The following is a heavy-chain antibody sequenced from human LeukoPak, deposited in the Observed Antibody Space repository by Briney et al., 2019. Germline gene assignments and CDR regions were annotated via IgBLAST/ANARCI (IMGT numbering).Heavy chain of an antibody. D-gene: IGHD6-19*01. CDR1: GFTFSSYA. Sequence: GSLRLSCAASGFTFSSYAMSWVRQAPGKGLEWVSRISDSGGGTYYADSVKGRFTISRDNSKNTLYLQMNSLRAEDTAVYYCAKGNSGWYYFDYWGQGTLVTVSS. J-gene: IGHJ4*02. CDR2: ISDSGGGT. CDR3: AKGNSGWYYFDY. V-gene: IGHV3-23*01.